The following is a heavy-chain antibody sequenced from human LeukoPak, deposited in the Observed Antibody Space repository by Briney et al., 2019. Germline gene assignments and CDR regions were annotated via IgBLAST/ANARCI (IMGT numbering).Heavy chain of an antibody. CDR3: ARTRIAAAGTLKYYFDY. Sequence: PSETLSLTCTVSGGSISSSSYYWGWNRQPPGKGLGWIGCIYYSGSTYYNPSLKSRVTISVDTSKNQFSMNLSSVTAADTAVYYCARTRIAAAGTLKYYFDYWGQGTLVTVSS. D-gene: IGHD6-13*01. J-gene: IGHJ4*02. V-gene: IGHV4-39*01. CDR1: GGSISSSSYY. CDR2: IYYSGST.